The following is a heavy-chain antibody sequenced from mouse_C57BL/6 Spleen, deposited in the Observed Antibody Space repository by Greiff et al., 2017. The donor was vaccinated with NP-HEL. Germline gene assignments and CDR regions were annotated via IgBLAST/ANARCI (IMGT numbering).Heavy chain of an antibody. CDR1: GYTFTDYY. Sequence: LVKPGASVKISCKASGYTFTDYYINWVKQRPGQGLEWIGWIFPGSGSTYYNEKFKGKATLTVDKSSSTAYMLLSSLTSEDSAVYFCARRGGNYVGAMDYWGQGTSVTVSS. D-gene: IGHD2-1*01. CDR2: IFPGSGST. CDR3: ARRGGNYVGAMDY. J-gene: IGHJ4*01. V-gene: IGHV1-75*01.